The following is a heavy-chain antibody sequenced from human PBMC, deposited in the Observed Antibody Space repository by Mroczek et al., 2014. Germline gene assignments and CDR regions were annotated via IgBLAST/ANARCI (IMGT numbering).Heavy chain of an antibody. D-gene: IGHD6-19*01. J-gene: IGHJ2*01. CDR1: GFTFSSYS. CDR3: AREGSSGWYEYFDL. Sequence: VQLVESGGGLVQPGGSLRLSCAASGFTFSSYSMNWVRQAPGKGLEWVSYISSSSSTIYYADSVKGRFTTSRDNAKNSLYLQMNSLRAEDTAVYYCAREGSSGWYEYFDLWGRGTLVTVSS. CDR2: ISSSSSTI. V-gene: IGHV3-48*01.